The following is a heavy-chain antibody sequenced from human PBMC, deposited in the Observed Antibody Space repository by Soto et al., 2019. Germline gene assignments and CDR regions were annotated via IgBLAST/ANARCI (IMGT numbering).Heavy chain of an antibody. CDR3: ARDQNFGSSGYYYVNWFDP. Sequence: QVQLVQSGAEVKKPGASVKVSCKASGYTFTGYYMHWVRQAPGQGLEWMGWINPNSGGTNYAQKFQGWVTMTRDTSISTAYMELSRLRSDDTALYYCARDQNFGSSGYYYVNWFDPWGQGTLVTVSS. J-gene: IGHJ5*02. D-gene: IGHD3-22*01. CDR1: GYTFTGYY. V-gene: IGHV1-2*04. CDR2: INPNSGGT.